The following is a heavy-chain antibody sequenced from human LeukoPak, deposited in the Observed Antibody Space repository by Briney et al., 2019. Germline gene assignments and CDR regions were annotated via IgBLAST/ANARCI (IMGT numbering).Heavy chain of an antibody. V-gene: IGHV4-61*05. D-gene: IGHD4-11*01. Sequence: SETLSLTCTVSGGSISTSNYYWGRIRQPPGKGLEWIGYSYYSGSTNYNPSLKSRVTISVDTSKNQFSLKLSSVTAADTAVYYCARVYSIHWYFDLWGRGTLVTVSS. J-gene: IGHJ2*01. CDR3: ARVYSIHWYFDL. CDR2: SYYSGST. CDR1: GGSISTSNYY.